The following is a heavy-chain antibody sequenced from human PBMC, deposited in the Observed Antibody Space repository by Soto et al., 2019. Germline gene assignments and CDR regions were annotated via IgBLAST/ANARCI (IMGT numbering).Heavy chain of an antibody. CDR1: GGSISSGGYY. CDR3: ARRGRRSYGYFRP. V-gene: IGHV4-31*03. CDR2: IYYSGST. D-gene: IGHD5-18*01. Sequence: PSETLSLTCTVSGGSISSGGYYWSWIRQHPGKGLEWIGYIYYSGSTYYNPSLKSRVTISVDTSKNQFSLKLSSVTAADTAVYYCARRGRRSYGYFRPWGQGTLVTVSS. J-gene: IGHJ4*02.